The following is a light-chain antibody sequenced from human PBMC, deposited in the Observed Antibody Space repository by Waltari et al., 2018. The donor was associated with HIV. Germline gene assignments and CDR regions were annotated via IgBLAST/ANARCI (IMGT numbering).Light chain of an antibody. CDR3: QQYLRTPYT. CDR1: QSLLYPSTNNTH. CDR2: WAS. Sequence: DIVVIQYPDTVTVPMVERFIVFCKPLQSLLYPSTNNTHLAWYQQKAGQSPKLLIYWASVRESGVSDRFIASGSGTDFTLTITNVQTEDASIYFCQQYLRTPYTFAQGTKVEI. J-gene: IGKJ2*01. V-gene: IGKV4-1*01.